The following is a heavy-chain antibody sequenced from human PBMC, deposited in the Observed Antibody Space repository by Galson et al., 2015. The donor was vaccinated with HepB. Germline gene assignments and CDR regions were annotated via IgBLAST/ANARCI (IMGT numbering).Heavy chain of an antibody. CDR3: TSLWGVVGATNSGT. CDR2: IRSKAYGGTT. CDR1: GFTFGDYA. J-gene: IGHJ5*02. V-gene: IGHV3-49*04. D-gene: IGHD1-26*01. Sequence: SLRLSCAASGFTFGDYAMSWVRQAPGKGLEWVGFIRSKAYGGTTEYAASVKGRFTISRDDSKSIAYLQMNSLKTEDTAVYYCTSLWGVVGATNSGTWGQGTLVTVSS.